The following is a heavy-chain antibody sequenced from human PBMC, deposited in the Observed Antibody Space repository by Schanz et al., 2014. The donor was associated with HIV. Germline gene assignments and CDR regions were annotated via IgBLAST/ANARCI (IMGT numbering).Heavy chain of an antibody. CDR1: GYTFSTYG. D-gene: IGHD3-10*01. J-gene: IGHJ6*02. CDR3: ARAWYHYGSGSYYRNYGMDV. CDR2: INAYNGNT. V-gene: IGHV1-18*01. Sequence: QVQLVQSGDEVKKPGASVKVSCKASGYTFSTYGISWVRQAPGQGLEWMGWINAYNGNTHYAQKFQGRVTMTTDTSTSTAYMELRNLRSDDTAVYYCARAWYHYGSGSYYRNYGMDVWGQGTTVTVSS.